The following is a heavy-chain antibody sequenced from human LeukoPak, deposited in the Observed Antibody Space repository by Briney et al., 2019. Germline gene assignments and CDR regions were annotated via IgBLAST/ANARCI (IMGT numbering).Heavy chain of an antibody. Sequence: PSETLFLTCTVSGGSISSSSYYWGWIRQPPGKGLEWIGSIYYSGSTYYNPSLKSRVTISVDTSKNQFSLKLSSVTAADTAVYYCASHVDIVATIRYWGQGTLVTVSS. CDR2: IYYSGST. CDR1: GGSISSSSYY. J-gene: IGHJ4*02. V-gene: IGHV4-39*07. CDR3: ASHVDIVATIRY. D-gene: IGHD5-12*01.